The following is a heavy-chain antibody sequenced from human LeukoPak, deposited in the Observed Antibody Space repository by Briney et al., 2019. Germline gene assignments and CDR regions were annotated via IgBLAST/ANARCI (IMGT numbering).Heavy chain of an antibody. CDR1: GFTFSSYS. J-gene: IGHJ4*02. Sequence: GGSLRLSCAASGFTFSSYSMQWVRQTPGKGLEWVGIMSNSGENTFYGEAVKGRFTISRDNSQNTLYLQMNSLRAEDTAVYYCARYSGYDDEGEYFDYWGQGTLVTVSS. D-gene: IGHD5-12*01. V-gene: IGHV3-33*05. CDR3: ARYSGYDDEGEYFDY. CDR2: MSNSGENT.